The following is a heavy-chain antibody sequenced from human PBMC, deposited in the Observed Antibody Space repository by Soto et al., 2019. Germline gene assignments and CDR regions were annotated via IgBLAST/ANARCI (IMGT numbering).Heavy chain of an antibody. D-gene: IGHD3-22*01. J-gene: IGHJ4*02. CDR2: ISYDGSNK. Sequence: GGSLRLSCAASGFTFSSYAMHWVRQAPGKGLEWVAVISYDGSNKYYADSVKGRFTISRDNSKNTLYLQMNSLRAEDTAVYYCAREMYYYDSSGYYEWGQGTLVTVSS. CDR3: AREMYYYDSSGYYE. CDR1: GFTFSSYA. V-gene: IGHV3-30-3*01.